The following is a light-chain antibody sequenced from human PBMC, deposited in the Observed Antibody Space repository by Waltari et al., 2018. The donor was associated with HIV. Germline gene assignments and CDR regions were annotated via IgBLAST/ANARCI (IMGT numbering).Light chain of an antibody. Sequence: QSALTQPRSVSGSPGQSVTISCTGTSSDVGGYTYVSWYQNHPGKAPKLMIYDVTKRPSGVPDRFSGSKSGNTASLTISGLQAEDEAEYYCCSYAGSYTLVFGGGTKLTVL. CDR2: DVT. V-gene: IGLV2-11*01. CDR3: CSYAGSYTLV. J-gene: IGLJ2*01. CDR1: SSDVGGYTY.